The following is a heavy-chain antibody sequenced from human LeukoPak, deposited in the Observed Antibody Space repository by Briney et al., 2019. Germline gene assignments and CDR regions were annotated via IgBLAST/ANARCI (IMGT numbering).Heavy chain of an antibody. CDR3: ARDFYYDSSGYYDYFDY. Sequence: PGGSLRLSCAASGFTFSNYNMNWVRQAPGEGLEWVSVSSSSFGDTYYADSVKGRFTISRDNAKNSLYLQMNSLRAEDTAVYYCARDFYYDSSGYYDYFDYWGQGTLVTVSS. CDR1: GFTFSNYN. CDR2: SSSSFGDT. V-gene: IGHV3-21*01. J-gene: IGHJ4*02. D-gene: IGHD3-22*01.